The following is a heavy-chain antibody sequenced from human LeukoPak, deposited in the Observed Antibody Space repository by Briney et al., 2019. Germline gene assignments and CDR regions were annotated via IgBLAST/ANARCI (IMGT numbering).Heavy chain of an antibody. CDR2: INPSSGAT. Sequence: GASVKVSCKTSGYTFTSYYIHWVRQAPGQGLEWMGTINPSSGATNYAQKFQGRVTMTRDTSTSTVYMELSSQRSEDTAVYYCARATNFYYYYGMDVWGQGTTVTVSS. CDR1: GYTFTSYY. J-gene: IGHJ6*02. CDR3: ARATNFYYYYGMDV. V-gene: IGHV1-46*01. D-gene: IGHD1-26*01.